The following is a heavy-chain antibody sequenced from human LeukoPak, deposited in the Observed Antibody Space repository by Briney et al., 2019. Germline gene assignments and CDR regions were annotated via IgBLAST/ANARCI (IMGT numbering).Heavy chain of an antibody. CDR2: INAISTI. Sequence: PGGSLRLSCVASGFTFSPYSINWVRQAPGKGLEWIAYINAISTIYYADSVEGRVTISRDNSKNTLYLQMNSLRAEDTAVYYCAKDDCSSTSCYRIVYYYYMDVWGKGTTVTVSS. J-gene: IGHJ6*03. CDR3: AKDDCSSTSCYRIVYYYYMDV. CDR1: GFTFSPYS. D-gene: IGHD2-2*01. V-gene: IGHV3-69-1*01.